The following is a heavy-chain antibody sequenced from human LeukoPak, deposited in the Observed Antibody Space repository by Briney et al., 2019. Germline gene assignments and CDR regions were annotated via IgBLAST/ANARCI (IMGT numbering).Heavy chain of an antibody. V-gene: IGHV1-46*01. Sequence: GASVKVSCKASGYTFTHYYMHRVRQVPGQGLEWMGTINPSGGSTSYAQKFQGRVTMTRDTSTSTVYMELSSLRTEDTAVFYCARAYTYGLNYWGQGTLVTVSS. CDR3: ARAYTYGLNY. J-gene: IGHJ4*02. D-gene: IGHD5-18*01. CDR2: INPSGGST. CDR1: GYTFTHYY.